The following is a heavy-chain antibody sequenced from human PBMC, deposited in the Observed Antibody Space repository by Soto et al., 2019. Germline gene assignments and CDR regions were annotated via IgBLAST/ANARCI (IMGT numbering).Heavy chain of an antibody. J-gene: IGHJ5*02. Sequence: GESLKISCQGSGYSFTNYWISWVREMPGKGLEWMGRIYPKDSYSDYSPSFQGHATFSVDKSTNTAYLQWSSLKASDTATSYCARHCNSLSCPLVVSWAQETLVTVS. CDR2: IYPKDSYS. CDR1: GYSFTNYW. D-gene: IGHD2-15*01. CDR3: ARHCNSLSCPLVVS. V-gene: IGHV5-10-1*01.